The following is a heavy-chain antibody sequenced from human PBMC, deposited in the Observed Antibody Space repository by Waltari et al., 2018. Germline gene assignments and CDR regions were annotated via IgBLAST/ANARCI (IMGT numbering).Heavy chain of an antibody. V-gene: IGHV7-4-1*02. J-gene: IGHJ3*02. CDR3: ARDRFSGSYLDAFDI. D-gene: IGHD1-26*01. CDR1: TFTSYA. CDR2: INTNTGNP. Sequence: TFTSYAMNWVRQAPGQGLEWMGWINTNTGNPTYAQGFTGRFVFSLDTSVSTAYLQISSLKAEDTAVYYCARDRFSGSYLDAFDIWGQGTMVTVSS.